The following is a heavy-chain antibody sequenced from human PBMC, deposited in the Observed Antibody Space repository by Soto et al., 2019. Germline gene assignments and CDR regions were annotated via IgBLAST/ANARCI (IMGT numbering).Heavy chain of an antibody. V-gene: IGHV3-30-3*01. Sequence: PGGSLRLSCAASGFTFSSYAMHWVRQAPGKGLEWVAVISYDGSNKYYADSVKGRFTISRDNSKNTLYLQMNSLRTEDTAVYYCARDRTGTTAFFDYWGQGTLVTVST. D-gene: IGHD1-7*01. CDR1: GFTFSSYA. J-gene: IGHJ4*02. CDR3: ARDRTGTTAFFDY. CDR2: ISYDGSNK.